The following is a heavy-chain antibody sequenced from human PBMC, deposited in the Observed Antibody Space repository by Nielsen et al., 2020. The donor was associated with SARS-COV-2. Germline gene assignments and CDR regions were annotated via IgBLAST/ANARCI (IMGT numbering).Heavy chain of an antibody. CDR3: AKDVQGLVGPVYYYYYAMDV. J-gene: IGHJ6*02. CDR1: GFTFSNSG. Sequence: GGSLRLSCAASGFTFSNSGMHWVRQAPGKGLEWVAVISYDGTTQYYIQSVKGRFTISRDNSKNTLYLQMNSLRVEDSAVYSCAKDVQGLVGPVYYYYYAMDVWGQGTTVTVSS. D-gene: IGHD1-26*01. V-gene: IGHV3-30*18. CDR2: ISYDGTTQ.